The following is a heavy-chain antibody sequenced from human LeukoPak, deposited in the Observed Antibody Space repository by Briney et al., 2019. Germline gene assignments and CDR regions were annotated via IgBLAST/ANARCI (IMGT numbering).Heavy chain of an antibody. CDR3: ARGGYYFDY. CDR1: GIAFSRDR. J-gene: IGHJ4*02. CDR2: ISSGGNYI. V-gene: IGHV3-21*01. D-gene: IGHD3-16*01. Sequence: GGSLRLSCAASGIAFSRDRKNWLRQAPGKGLEWFSSISSGGNYIDYADSVKGRFTISRDNAKNSLYLQMNSLSAEDTAVYYCARGGYYFDYWGQGTLVTVSS.